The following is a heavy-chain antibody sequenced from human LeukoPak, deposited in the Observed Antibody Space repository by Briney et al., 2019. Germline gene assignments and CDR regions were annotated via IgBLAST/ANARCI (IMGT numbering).Heavy chain of an antibody. Sequence: PSETLSLTCTVSGGSISTYYWSWIRQPPGKGLEWIGYIYYSGSSNYNPSLKSRVTISVDTSKNQFSLKLSSVTAADTAVYYCARGAGGYLFFDYWGQGTLVTVSS. J-gene: IGHJ4*02. CDR1: GGSISTYY. V-gene: IGHV4-59*12. CDR3: ARGAGGYLFFDY. CDR2: IYYSGSS. D-gene: IGHD5-12*01.